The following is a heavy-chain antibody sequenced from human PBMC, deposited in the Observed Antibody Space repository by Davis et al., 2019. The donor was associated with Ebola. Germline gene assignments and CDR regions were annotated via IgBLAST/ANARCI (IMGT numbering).Heavy chain of an antibody. CDR3: ARDLYTGYYYYGMDV. J-gene: IGHJ6*02. CDR1: GGSISSYY. D-gene: IGHD2-2*02. Sequence: GSLRLSCTVSGGSISSYYWSWIRQPPGKGLEWIGEINHSGSTHYNPSLKSRVTISVDTSKNQFSLKLSSVTAADTAVYYCARDLYTGYYYYGMDVWGQGTTVTVSS. V-gene: IGHV4-34*01. CDR2: INHSGST.